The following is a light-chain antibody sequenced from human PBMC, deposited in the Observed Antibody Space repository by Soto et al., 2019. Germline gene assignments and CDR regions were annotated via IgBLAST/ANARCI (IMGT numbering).Light chain of an antibody. CDR1: SSNIGSNI. J-gene: IGLJ2*01. CDR2: STN. CDR3: AAWDDSLNGVI. Sequence: QSVLTQPPSASGTPGQRVTISCSGSSSNIGSNIVNWYQQFPGTAPKLLIYSTNQRPSGVPDRFSDSNSGTSASLAISGLQSEDEADYYCAAWDDSLNGVIFGGGTKVTVL. V-gene: IGLV1-44*01.